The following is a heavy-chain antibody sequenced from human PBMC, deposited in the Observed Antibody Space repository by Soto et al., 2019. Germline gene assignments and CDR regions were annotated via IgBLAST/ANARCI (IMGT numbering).Heavy chain of an antibody. CDR1: GYTFTDYW. V-gene: IGHV5-51*01. Sequence: GESLKISCQISGYTFTDYWIAWVRQMPGKDLEWMGIIFPADSEIRYSPSFRGHVTISADTSISTAYLQWSSLEASDTAIYYCARPFYRGYCTDSVCSSYDYWGHGTLVTVSS. J-gene: IGHJ4*01. CDR3: ARPFYRGYCTDSVCSSYDY. CDR2: IFPADSEI. D-gene: IGHD2-8*01.